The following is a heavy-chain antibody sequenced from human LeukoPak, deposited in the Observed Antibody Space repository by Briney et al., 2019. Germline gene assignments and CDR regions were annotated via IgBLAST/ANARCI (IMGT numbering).Heavy chain of an antibody. Sequence: ASVKVSCEASGYTFTGYHIHWVRQAPGQGLEWMGWINPNSGGTNYAQKFKGRVTVTRDTSITTAYMELRSLTSDDTAVYHCARVGLKYDYDYWGQGTLVTVSS. CDR1: GYTFTGYH. J-gene: IGHJ4*02. V-gene: IGHV1-2*02. D-gene: IGHD3-16*01. CDR3: ARVGLKYDYDY. CDR2: INPNSGGT.